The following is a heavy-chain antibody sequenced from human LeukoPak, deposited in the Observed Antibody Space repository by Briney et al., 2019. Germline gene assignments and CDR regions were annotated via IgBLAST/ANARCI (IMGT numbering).Heavy chain of an antibody. CDR1: GYTFTSYG. CDR2: ISAYNGNT. J-gene: IGHJ6*02. CDR3: ARDHNAERIPTYYYYGMDV. D-gene: IGHD1-14*01. V-gene: IGHV1-18*01. Sequence: GASVKVSCKASGYTFTSYGISWVRQAPGQGLEWMGWISAYNGNTNYAQKLQGRVTMTTDTSTSTAHMELRSLRSDDTAVYYCARDHNAERIPTYYYYGMDVWGQGTTVTVSS.